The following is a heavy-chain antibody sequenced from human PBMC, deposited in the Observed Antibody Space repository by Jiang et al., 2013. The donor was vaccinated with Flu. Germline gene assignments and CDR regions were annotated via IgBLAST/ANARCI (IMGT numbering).Heavy chain of an antibody. CDR2: IYYSGST. Sequence: GPGLVKPSETLSLTCTVSGGSISSSSYYWGWIRQPPGKGLEWIGSIYYSGSTYYNPSLKSRVTISVDTSKNQFSLKLSSVTAADTAAYYCARRGTNYDILTGYYNVAWFDP. CDR3: ARRGTNYDILTGYYNVAWFDP. J-gene: IGHJ5*02. D-gene: IGHD3-9*01. V-gene: IGHV4-39*01. CDR1: GGSISSSSYY.